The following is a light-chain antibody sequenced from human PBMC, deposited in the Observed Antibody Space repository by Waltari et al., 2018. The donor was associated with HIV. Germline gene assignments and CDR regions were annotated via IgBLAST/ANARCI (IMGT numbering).Light chain of an antibody. Sequence: QSALTQPPSASGSPGQSVTISCTGTSSDVGGYNFVPWYQQHPGKAPKLMTYEVSKRPSGVPDRFSGSKSGNTASLTVSGLQAEDEADYYCSSYAGSKIWLFGGGTKLTVL. CDR2: EVS. J-gene: IGLJ3*02. V-gene: IGLV2-8*01. CDR3: SSYAGSKIWL. CDR1: SSDVGGYNF.